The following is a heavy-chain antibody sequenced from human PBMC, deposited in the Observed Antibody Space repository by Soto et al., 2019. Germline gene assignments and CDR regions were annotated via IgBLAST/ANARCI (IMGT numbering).Heavy chain of an antibody. CDR1: GFTVSSNY. CDR3: ARTCSGGTCSFDY. V-gene: IGHV3-66*01. D-gene: IGHD2-15*01. J-gene: IGHJ4*02. Sequence: GGSLRLSCAASGFTVSSNYMSWVRQAPVKGLEWVSVIYSGGSTYYADSVKGRFTISRDNSENTLYLQMNSLRAEDTAVYYCARTCSGGTCSFDYWGQGTLVTVSS. CDR2: IYSGGST.